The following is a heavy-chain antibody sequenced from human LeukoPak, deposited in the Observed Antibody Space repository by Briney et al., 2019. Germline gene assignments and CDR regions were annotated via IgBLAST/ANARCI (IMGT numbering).Heavy chain of an antibody. J-gene: IGHJ3*02. CDR3: GRRMTMAVVSAFDI. V-gene: IGHV3-49*04. D-gene: IGHD3-22*01. CDR1: GFXFGDYA. CDR2: IRTKTYGEST. Sequence: GGSLRLSCTASGFXFGDYAMSWVRQAPGKGLKWVAFIRTKTYGESTEYAASVKGGFTISRDDSKSIAYLQMNSLEIEDTAVYYCGRRMTMAVVSAFDIWGQGTMVTVSS.